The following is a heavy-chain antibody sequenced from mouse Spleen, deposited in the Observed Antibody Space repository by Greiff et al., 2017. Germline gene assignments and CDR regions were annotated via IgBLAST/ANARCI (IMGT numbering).Heavy chain of an antibody. Sequence: VKLQQPGAELVKPGASVKLSCKASGYTFTSYWMHWVKQRPGQGLEWIGMIHPNSGSTNYNEKFKSKATLTVDKSSSTAYMQLSSLTSEDSAVYYCARRWSLYAMDYWGQGTSVTVSS. J-gene: IGHJ4*01. D-gene: IGHD6-2*01. CDR2: IHPNSGST. V-gene: IGHV1-64*01. CDR1: GYTFTSYW. CDR3: ARRWSLYAMDY.